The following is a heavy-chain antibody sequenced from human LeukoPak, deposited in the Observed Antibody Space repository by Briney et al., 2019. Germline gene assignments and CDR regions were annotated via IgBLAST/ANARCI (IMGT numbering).Heavy chain of an antibody. V-gene: IGHV3-48*03. J-gene: IGHJ4*02. Sequence: GGSLRLSFVASGFTFSSHEMNWVRQAPGKGLEWVSYISTSGSRIYHADSVKGRFTISRDNAKNSLSLQMNSLRAEDTAVYFCARVGALSSSWLLYWGQGTLVTVSS. CDR1: GFTFSSHE. CDR3: ARVGALSSSWLLY. D-gene: IGHD6-13*01. CDR2: ISTSGSRI.